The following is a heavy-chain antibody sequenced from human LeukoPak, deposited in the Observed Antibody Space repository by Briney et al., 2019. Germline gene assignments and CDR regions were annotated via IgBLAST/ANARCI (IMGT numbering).Heavy chain of an antibody. V-gene: IGHV4-39*07. D-gene: IGHD4-17*01. Sequence: ASETLSLTCTVSGGSISSSTYYWGWIRQPPGKGLEWIGSIYYSGSTNYNPSLKSRVTISVDKSKNQFSLRLSSVTAADTAVYYCARKEYGDYRRFDPWGQGTLVTVSS. CDR3: ARKEYGDYRRFDP. CDR2: IYYSGST. J-gene: IGHJ5*02. CDR1: GGSISSSTYY.